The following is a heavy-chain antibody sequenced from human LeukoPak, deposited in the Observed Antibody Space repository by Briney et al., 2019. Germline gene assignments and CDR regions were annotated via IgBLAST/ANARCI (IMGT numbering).Heavy chain of an antibody. D-gene: IGHD2-15*01. CDR2: IYYSGST. CDR3: ARHSGSGLYYFDY. V-gene: IGHV4-39*01. J-gene: IGHJ4*02. Sequence: NPSETLSLTCTVSGGSISSSSYYWGWIRQPPEKGLEWIGSIYYSGSTYYNPSLKSRVTISVDTSKNQFSLKLSSVTAADTAVYYCARHSGSGLYYFDYWGQGTLVTVSS. CDR1: GGSISSSSYY.